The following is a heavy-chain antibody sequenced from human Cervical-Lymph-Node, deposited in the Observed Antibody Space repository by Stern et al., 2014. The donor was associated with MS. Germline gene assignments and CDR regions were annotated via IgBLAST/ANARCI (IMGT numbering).Heavy chain of an antibody. D-gene: IGHD2-21*01. V-gene: IGHV3-30*03. CDR2: ISYDGSNA. CDR1: GFIFSTYA. J-gene: IGHJ6*02. CDR3: AAFHIGKEYDKDV. Sequence: QVQLQESGGGVVQPGRSLRVSCAASGFIFSTYAMHWVRQAPGKGLEWVAVISYDGSNASYADSVKGRFTISRDNSQSMLYFQMNSLRTEDTAVYYCAAFHIGKEYDKDVWGQGTTVTVSS.